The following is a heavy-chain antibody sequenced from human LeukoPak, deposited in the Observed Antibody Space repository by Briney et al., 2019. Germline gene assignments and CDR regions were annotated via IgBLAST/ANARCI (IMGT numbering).Heavy chain of an antibody. CDR1: GGSISSYY. V-gene: IGHV4-59*08. CDR3: ARTPTIEPYYDMDV. Sequence: PSETLSLTCTVSGGSISSYYWSWIRQPPGKGLEWIWHIYHSGSTNYNPSLKSRVTISLNTSKNQFSLKLISVTAADTAVYYCARTPTIEPYYDMDVWGKGTTVTVSS. D-gene: IGHD4/OR15-4a*01. CDR2: IYHSGST. J-gene: IGHJ6*03.